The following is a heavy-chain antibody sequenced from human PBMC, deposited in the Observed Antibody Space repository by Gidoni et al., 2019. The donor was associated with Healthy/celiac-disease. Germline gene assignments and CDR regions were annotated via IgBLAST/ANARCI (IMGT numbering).Heavy chain of an antibody. J-gene: IGHJ4*02. Sequence: QVQLQESGPGLVKPSETLSLNCTVSGYSISSGYYWGWIRQPPGKGLEWIGSIYHSGSTYYNPSLKSRVTISVDTSKNQFSLKLSSVTAADTAVYYCARISSSGYYQIDYWGQGTLVTVSS. V-gene: IGHV4-38-2*02. CDR1: GYSISSGYY. CDR3: ARISSSGYYQIDY. CDR2: IYHSGST. D-gene: IGHD3-22*01.